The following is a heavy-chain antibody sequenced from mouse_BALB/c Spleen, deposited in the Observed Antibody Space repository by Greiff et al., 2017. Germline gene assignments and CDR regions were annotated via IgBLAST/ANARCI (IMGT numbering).Heavy chain of an antibody. CDR2: ISYDGSN. CDR3: ARVPYGYDGAWFAY. J-gene: IGHJ3*01. CDR1: GYSITSGYY. Sequence: EVQLQESGPGLVKPSPSLSLTCSVTGYSITSGYYWNWIRQFPGNKLEWMGYISYDGSNNYNPSLKNRISITRDTSKNQFFLKLNSVTTEDTATYYCARVPYGYDGAWFAYWGQGTLVTVSA. V-gene: IGHV3-6*02. D-gene: IGHD2-2*01.